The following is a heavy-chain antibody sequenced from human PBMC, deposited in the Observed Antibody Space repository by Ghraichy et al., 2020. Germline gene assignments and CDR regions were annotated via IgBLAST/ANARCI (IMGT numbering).Heavy chain of an antibody. CDR2: IYYSGST. CDR3: ARGLPTAYGSGTYYIPFDY. D-gene: IGHD3-10*01. V-gene: IGHV4-59*01. J-gene: IGHJ4*02. CDR1: GGSINNYY. Sequence: SQTLSLTCSVSGGSINNYYWNWIRQPPGEGLEWIGNIYYSGSTIYNPSLKSRVTISLDTSKNQFSLKLTSVTAADTAVYYCARGLPTAYGSGTYYIPFDYWGQGTLVTVSS.